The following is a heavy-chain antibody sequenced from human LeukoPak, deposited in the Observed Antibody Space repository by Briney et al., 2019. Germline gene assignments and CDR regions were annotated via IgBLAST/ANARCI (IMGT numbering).Heavy chain of an antibody. V-gene: IGHV4-39*07. Sequence: SETLSLTCTVSGGSISSGDYYWSWIRQPPGKGLEWIGEINHSGSTNYNPSLKSRVTISVDTSKNQFSLKLSSVTAADTAVYYCARGYDYSNYEYYYYGMDVWGQGTTVTVSS. CDR3: ARGYDYSNYEYYYYGMDV. J-gene: IGHJ6*02. CDR2: INHSGST. CDR1: GGSISSGDYY. D-gene: IGHD4-11*01.